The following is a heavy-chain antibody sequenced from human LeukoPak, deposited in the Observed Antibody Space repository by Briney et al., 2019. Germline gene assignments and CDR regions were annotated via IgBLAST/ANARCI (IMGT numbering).Heavy chain of an antibody. CDR1: GGSSSGYY. D-gene: IGHD6-19*01. CDR3: ARIQWLVHSLDY. V-gene: IGHV4-34*01. J-gene: IGHJ4*02. CDR2: INHSGST. Sequence: SETLSLTCAVYGGSSSGYYWSWIRQPPGKGLEWIGEINHSGSTNYNPSLKSRVTISVDTSKNQFSLKLSSVTAADTAVYYCARIQWLVHSLDYWGQGTLVTVSS.